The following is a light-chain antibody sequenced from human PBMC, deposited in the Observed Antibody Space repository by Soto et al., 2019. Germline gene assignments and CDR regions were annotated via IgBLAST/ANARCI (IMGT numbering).Light chain of an antibody. V-gene: IGKV3-15*01. Sequence: EIVLRQSPATLSVSPGERATLSCRASQSLSSNLAWYQQKVGQPPRLLIYAASTRATGIPARFTGSESGTEFTLIITSLQSEDFAIYYCQQYRNSPVTFGGGTKVEI. CDR1: QSLSSN. J-gene: IGKJ4*01. CDR3: QQYRNSPVT. CDR2: AAS.